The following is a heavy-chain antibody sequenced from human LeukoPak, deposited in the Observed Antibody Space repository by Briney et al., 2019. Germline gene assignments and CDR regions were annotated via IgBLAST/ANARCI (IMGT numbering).Heavy chain of an antibody. CDR2: IYWDDDK. Sequence: SGPTLVNPTQTLTLTCTFSGFSLSTRGVGVGWIRQPPGKALDWLALIYWDDDKRYSPSLKSRPPISRSTSKNQVVLTMPNMDPVDTATYYCAHIGPRDVVVIPAPMPYYFDYWGQGTLVTVSS. D-gene: IGHD2-2*01. CDR3: AHIGPRDVVVIPAPMPYYFDY. CDR1: GFSLSTRGVG. V-gene: IGHV2-5*02. J-gene: IGHJ4*02.